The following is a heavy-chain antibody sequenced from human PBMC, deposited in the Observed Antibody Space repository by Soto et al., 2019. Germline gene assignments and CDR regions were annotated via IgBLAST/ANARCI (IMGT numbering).Heavy chain of an antibody. J-gene: IGHJ6*02. Sequence: QVQLVQSGAEVKKPGASVKVFCKASGYTFTSYDINWVRQATGQGLEWMGWMNPNSGNTDYAQKFQSRVTMTRNISISRAYMELSSLRAEDTAVYYCAREISYGLDVWGQGTTVTISS. CDR2: MNPNSGNT. CDR3: AREISYGLDV. V-gene: IGHV1-8*01. CDR1: GYTFTSYD.